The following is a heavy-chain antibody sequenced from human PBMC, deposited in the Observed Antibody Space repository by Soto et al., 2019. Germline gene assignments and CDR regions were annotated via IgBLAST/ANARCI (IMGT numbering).Heavy chain of an antibody. CDR2: MNANSGNT. D-gene: IGHD2-2*01. Sequence: QEQLVQSGAEVKKPGASVKVSCKASGYTFTSYDINWVRQATGQGLEWMGWMNANSGNTGYAQKFQGRVTMTRNTSLSTDYMDLNSPISAETAVYFCARGPDGCSSTTCYESNWLGPWGQGTLVTAS. CDR1: GYTFTSYD. V-gene: IGHV1-8*01. J-gene: IGHJ5*02. CDR3: ARGPDGCSSTTCYESNWLGP.